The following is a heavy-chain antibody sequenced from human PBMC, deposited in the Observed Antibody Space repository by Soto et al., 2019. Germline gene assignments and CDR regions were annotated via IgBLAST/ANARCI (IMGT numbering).Heavy chain of an antibody. D-gene: IGHD3-16*01. CDR2: ISSSGSTI. Sequence: QVQLMESGGGLVKPGGSLRISYAASGFTFSEYFMRWIRQAQGKGLEWVSYISSSGSTIYYADSVKGRFTISRDNAKNSLYLHMNSLRDEDTAVYYCARVGDEWGYYYYMDVWRKGTTVTVSS. CDR1: GFTFSEYF. CDR3: ARVGDEWGYYYYMDV. J-gene: IGHJ6*03. V-gene: IGHV3-11*01.